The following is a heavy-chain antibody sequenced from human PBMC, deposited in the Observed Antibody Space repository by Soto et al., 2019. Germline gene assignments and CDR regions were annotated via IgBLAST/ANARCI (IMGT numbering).Heavy chain of an antibody. J-gene: IGHJ6*02. D-gene: IGHD7-27*01. V-gene: IGHV4-59*08. CDR2: IYYSGST. Sequence: SETLSLTCTVSGGSISSYYWRWIRQPPGKGLEWIGYIYYSGSTNYNPSLKSRVTISVDTSKNQFSLKLSSVTAADTAVYYCARGGLGILYYYYGMDVWGQGTTVTVSS. CDR3: ARGGLGILYYYYGMDV. CDR1: GGSISSYY.